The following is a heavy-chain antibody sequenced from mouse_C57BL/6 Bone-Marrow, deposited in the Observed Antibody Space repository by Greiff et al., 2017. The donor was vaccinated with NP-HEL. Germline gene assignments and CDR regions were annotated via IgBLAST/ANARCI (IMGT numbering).Heavy chain of an antibody. CDR3: ARKNNYYGSSFDY. J-gene: IGHJ2*01. CDR1: GYAFSSSW. D-gene: IGHD1-1*01. V-gene: IGHV1-82*01. Sequence: QVQLQQSGPELVKPGASVKISCKASGYAFSSSWMNWVKQRPGKGLEWIGRIYPGDGDTNYNGKFKGKATLTADKSSSTAYMQLSSLTSEDSAVYFGARKNNYYGSSFDYWGQGTTLTVSS. CDR2: IYPGDGDT.